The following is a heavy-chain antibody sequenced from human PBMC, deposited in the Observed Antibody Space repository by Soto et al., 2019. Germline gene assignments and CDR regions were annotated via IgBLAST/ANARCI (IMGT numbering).Heavy chain of an antibody. CDR2: IFSSGTT. CDR3: ARVPSPFDFYYAMDV. D-gene: IGHD3-16*01. V-gene: IGHV4-30-4*02. CDR1: GGSISSGNKY. J-gene: IGHJ6*02. Sequence: SETLSLTCTVSGGSISSGNKYWSWIRQAPGKGLEWIGYIFSSGTTYYNPSLKSRLTMSLDTSQNQFSLKLNSVTAADTAVYFCARVPSPFDFYYAMDVWGQGTTVTVS.